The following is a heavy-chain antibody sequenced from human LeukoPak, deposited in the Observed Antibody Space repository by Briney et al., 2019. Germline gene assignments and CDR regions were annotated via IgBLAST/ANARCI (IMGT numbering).Heavy chain of an antibody. V-gene: IGHV1-2*02. Sequence: ASVKVSCKASGYTFTGYYMHWVRQAPGQGLEWMEWINPNSGGTNYAQKFQGRVTMTRDTSISTAYMELSRLRSDDTAVYYCARYSSSWYHIDYWGQGTLVTVSS. CDR1: GYTFTGYY. D-gene: IGHD6-13*01. CDR2: INPNSGGT. CDR3: ARYSSSWYHIDY. J-gene: IGHJ4*02.